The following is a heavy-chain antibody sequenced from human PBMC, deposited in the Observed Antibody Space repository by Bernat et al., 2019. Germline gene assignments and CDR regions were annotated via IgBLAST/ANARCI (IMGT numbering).Heavy chain of an antibody. V-gene: IGHV4-59*08. CDR3: ARQKRDRWNGGTYDY. J-gene: IGHJ3*01. Sequence: QVQLQESGPGLVKPSQTLSLTCTVSGASISTFYWCWIRQPPGKGLERVGYIHYTGSTNTNPSLARRVTISLDTAKSHISLHLSSVTAAATAVYYGARQKRDRWNGGTYDYWGQGTMVTVSS. D-gene: IGHD1-1*01. CDR1: GASISTFY. CDR2: IHYTGST.